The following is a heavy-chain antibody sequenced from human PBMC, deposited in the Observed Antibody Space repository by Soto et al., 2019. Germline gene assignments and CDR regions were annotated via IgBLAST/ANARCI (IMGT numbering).Heavy chain of an antibody. D-gene: IGHD5-12*01. J-gene: IGHJ4*02. CDR1: GYTFTNYG. CDR3: ARVVNVARTSGFDY. V-gene: IGHV1-18*01. CDR2: ISTYSGNT. Sequence: QVQLVQSGAEVKKPGAAVKVSCKASGYTFTNYGISWVRQAPGQGLEWMGWISTYSGNTDYPQKLQGRVTITTDKSTSKAYMELRSLRSDDTAVYYCARVVNVARTSGFDYWGQGTLVTVSS.